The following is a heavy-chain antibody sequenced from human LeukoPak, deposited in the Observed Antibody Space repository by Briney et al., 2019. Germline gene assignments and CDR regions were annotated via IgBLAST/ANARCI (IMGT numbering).Heavy chain of an antibody. V-gene: IGHV3-53*01. D-gene: IGHD5-12*01. CDR1: GFTVSSNY. CDR2: IYSGGST. Sequence: GGSLRLSCAASGFTVSSNYMSWVRRAPGKGLEWVSVIYSGGSTYYADSVKGRFTISRDNSKDTPYLQMNSLRAEDTAVYYCARDLWLHPGYYGMDVWGQGTTVTVSS. CDR3: ARDLWLHPGYYGMDV. J-gene: IGHJ6*02.